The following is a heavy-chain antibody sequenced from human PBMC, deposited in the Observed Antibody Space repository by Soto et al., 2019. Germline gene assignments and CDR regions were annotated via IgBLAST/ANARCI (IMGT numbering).Heavy chain of an antibody. CDR3: ARLPKGSLVTA. CDR2: ISSSSDNT. D-gene: IGHD2-21*02. Sequence: LVESGGGLVYPGGSLRLSCVASGFSFSDYSMNWVRQAPGKGLQWVSYISSSSDNTYYADSVKGRFTVSRDNAKNASFPQMNSLRDDDTATYYCARLPKGSLVTAWAQGTWVTVSS. CDR1: GFSFSDYS. J-gene: IGHJ4*02. V-gene: IGHV3-48*02.